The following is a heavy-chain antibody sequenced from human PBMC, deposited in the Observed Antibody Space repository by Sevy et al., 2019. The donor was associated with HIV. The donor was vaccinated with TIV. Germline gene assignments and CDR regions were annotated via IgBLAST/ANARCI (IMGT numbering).Heavy chain of an antibody. D-gene: IGHD3-3*01. Sequence: SETLSLTCAVSGGSISSGGYSWNWIRQPPGKGLEWIGYIYHTGRTYYNPSLKSRVTISVNRTKNQFPLKLNSVPAAETAVYYWGRGGWREVTPGDVLDIWGQGTMVTVSS. V-gene: IGHV4-30-2*01. J-gene: IGHJ3*02. CDR2: IYHTGRT. CDR1: GGSISSGGYS. CDR3: GRGGWREVTPGDVLDI.